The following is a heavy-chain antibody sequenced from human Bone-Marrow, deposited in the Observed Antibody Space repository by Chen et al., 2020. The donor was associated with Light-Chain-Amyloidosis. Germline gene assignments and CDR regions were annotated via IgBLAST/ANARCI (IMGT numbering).Heavy chain of an antibody. CDR3: AREGGYTSKLDY. CDR2: VTSSSSCM. D-gene: IGHD5-12*01. V-gene: IGHV3-21*01. J-gene: IGHJ4*02. Sequence: EVQLVESGGGLVKPGGSLRLTCAASGFTFSDHIMHWVRQAPWKGLELVPSVTSSSSCMYDADSVKCRFSISGDNAKSSLYLQMNSLRAEDTAVYYCAREGGYTSKLDYWGQGTLVTVSS. CDR1: GFTFSDHI.